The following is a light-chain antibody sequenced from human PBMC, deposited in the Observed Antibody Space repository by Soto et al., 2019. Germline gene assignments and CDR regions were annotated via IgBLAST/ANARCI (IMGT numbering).Light chain of an antibody. V-gene: IGKV1-5*03. CDR1: QHIGSW. J-gene: IGKJ4*01. CDR3: QQYNNYSGLT. CDR2: EAS. Sequence: DVQMTQSPSTLSASIGDRVTITCRASQHIGSWLAWYQQKPGKAPKLLLYEASSLEGGVPSRFSGSGSGTEFTLTISGLQPDDFATYYCQQYNNYSGLTFGGGTKVEIK.